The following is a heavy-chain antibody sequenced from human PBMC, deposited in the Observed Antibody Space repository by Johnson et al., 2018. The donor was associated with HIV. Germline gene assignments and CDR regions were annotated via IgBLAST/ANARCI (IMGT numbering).Heavy chain of an antibody. CDR1: GFIFDDYA. D-gene: IGHD2-21*01. J-gene: IGHJ3*01. Sequence: MQLVESGGGVVRPGGSLRLSCATSGFIFDDYAMGWVRQVPGKGLEWVSGINWNGGSTAYADSVKGRFTISRDNAKNSLYLQMNSVRADDTALYYCARTLKCEIGLPDWDSFDFWGQGTMVTVSS. CDR2: INWNGGST. V-gene: IGHV3-20*04. CDR3: ARTLKCEIGLPDWDSFDF.